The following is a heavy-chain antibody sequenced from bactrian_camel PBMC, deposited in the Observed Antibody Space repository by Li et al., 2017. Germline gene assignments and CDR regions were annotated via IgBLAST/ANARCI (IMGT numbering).Heavy chain of an antibody. J-gene: IGHJ2*01. Sequence: QLVESGGGSVQAGGSLRLSCAFSGLTSGSYCMTWFRQAPGKKREGIAGIASEGRTSYLSSVKDRFTISKDNAGDTLYLQMDNLRPEDTAVYYCSTGRSRPVSFVAVGGYLNYLEVWNQGTQVTVS. CDR1: GLTSGSYC. D-gene: IGHD3*01. V-gene: IGHV3S55*01. CDR3: STGRSRPVSFVAVGGYLNYLEV. CDR2: IASEGRT.